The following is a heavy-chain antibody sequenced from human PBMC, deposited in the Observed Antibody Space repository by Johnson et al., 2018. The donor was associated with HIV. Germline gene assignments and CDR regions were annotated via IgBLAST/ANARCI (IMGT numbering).Heavy chain of an antibody. V-gene: IGHV3-30*03. J-gene: IGHJ3*02. CDR3: ARDPSWGYAFDI. CDR1: GFTFSSYG. D-gene: IGHD5-18*01. Sequence: QVQLVESGGGVVQPGRSLRLSCAASGFTFSSYGIHWVRQAPGKGLEWVAVISYDGSNKYYADSVKGRFTISRDNSKNTLYLQMNSLRAEDTAVYYCARDPSWGYAFDIWGQGTMVTVSS. CDR2: ISYDGSNK.